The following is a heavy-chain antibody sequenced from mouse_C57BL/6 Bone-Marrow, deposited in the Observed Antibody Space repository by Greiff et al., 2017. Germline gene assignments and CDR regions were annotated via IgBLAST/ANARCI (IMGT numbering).Heavy chain of an antibody. CDR2: ISSGGSYT. D-gene: IGHD1-1*01. CDR3: ARLHDYGSSYGFAY. J-gene: IGHJ3*01. Sequence: EVQLVESGGDLVKPGGSLKLSCAASGFTFSSYGMSWVRQTPDKRLEWVATISSGGSYTYYPDSVKGRFTISRDNAQNTLYLQMSSLKSEDTAMYYCARLHDYGSSYGFAYWGQGTLVTVSA. CDR1: GFTFSSYG. V-gene: IGHV5-6*01.